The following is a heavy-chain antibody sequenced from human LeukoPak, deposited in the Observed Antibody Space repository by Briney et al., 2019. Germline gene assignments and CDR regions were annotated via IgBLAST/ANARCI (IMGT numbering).Heavy chain of an antibody. J-gene: IGHJ4*02. V-gene: IGHV3-74*01. CDR1: GFTFSSYW. CDR3: ARGLYCSSTSCPLGY. D-gene: IGHD2-2*01. Sequence: GGSLRLSCAASGFTFSSYWMHWVRQAPGKGLVWVSRISPDGSTTGHADSVKGRFTTSRDNAKNSLYLQMNSLRAEDTAVYYCARGLYCSSTSCPLGYWGQGTLVTVSS. CDR2: ISPDGSTT.